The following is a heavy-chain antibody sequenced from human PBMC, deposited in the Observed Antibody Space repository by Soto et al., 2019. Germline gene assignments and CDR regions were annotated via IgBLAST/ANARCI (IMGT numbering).Heavy chain of an antibody. D-gene: IGHD6-13*01. J-gene: IGHJ4*02. CDR1: GFTFDDYA. CDR3: AKDRGGAAAGHFDY. Sequence: GGSLRLSCAASGFTFDDYAMHWVRQAPGKGLEWVSGISWNSGSIGYADSVKGRFTISRDNAKNSLYLQMNSLRAEDTALYYCAKDRGGAAAGHFDYWGQGTLVTVSS. V-gene: IGHV3-9*01. CDR2: ISWNSGSI.